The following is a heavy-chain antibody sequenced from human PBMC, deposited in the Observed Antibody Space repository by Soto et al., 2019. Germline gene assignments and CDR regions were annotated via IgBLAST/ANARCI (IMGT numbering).Heavy chain of an antibody. V-gene: IGHV4-39*01. Sequence: SETLSLTCSVAGGSISSSSSYWVWIRQPPGKGLEWIGSLYYSGSTYYNPSLKSPVTISVDTSKNQFSLKLSSVTAADTAVYYCARLMMATSSYFDSWGQGTLVTVSS. J-gene: IGHJ4*02. CDR2: LYYSGST. CDR1: GGSISSSSSY. CDR3: ARLMMATSSYFDS. D-gene: IGHD5-12*01.